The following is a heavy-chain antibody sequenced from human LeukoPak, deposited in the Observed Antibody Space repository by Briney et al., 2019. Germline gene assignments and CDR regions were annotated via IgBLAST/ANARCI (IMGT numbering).Heavy chain of an antibody. J-gene: IGHJ4*02. CDR3: AKDICSSIDECNSVTRTFDYYFDY. CDR2: ISWHSEII. V-gene: IGHV3-9*01. Sequence: PGRSLRLSCAASRFIFEDYAMHWVRQTPGKGLEWVSGISWHSEIIGYADSVKGRFTISRDNAKNSLYLQMNSLRKEDTALYYCAKDICSSIDECNSVTRTFDYYFDYWGQGSLVTVSS. CDR1: RFIFEDYA. D-gene: IGHD6-19*01.